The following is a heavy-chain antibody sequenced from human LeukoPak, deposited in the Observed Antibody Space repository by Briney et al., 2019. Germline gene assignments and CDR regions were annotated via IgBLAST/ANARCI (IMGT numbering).Heavy chain of an antibody. CDR3: ARDLVEGGQGPTRYVDY. V-gene: IGHV1-69*04. CDR2: IIPILGIA. D-gene: IGHD1-26*01. J-gene: IGHJ4*02. Sequence: SVKVSCKASGGTFSSYAISWVRQAPGQGLEWMGRIIPILGIANYAQKFQGRVTITADKSTSTAYMELSSLRSEDTAVYYCARDLVEGGQGPTRYVDYWGQGTLVTVSS. CDR1: GGTFSSYA.